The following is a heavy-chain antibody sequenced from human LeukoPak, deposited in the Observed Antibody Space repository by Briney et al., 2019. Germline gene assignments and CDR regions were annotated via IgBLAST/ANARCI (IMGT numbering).Heavy chain of an antibody. CDR1: GYTFTGYY. V-gene: IGHV1-2*02. J-gene: IGHJ6*03. Sequence: ASVKVSCKASGYTFTGYYMHWVRQAPGQGLEWMGWINPNSGGTNYAQKFQGRVTMTRDTSISTAYMELSRLRSDDTAVYYCARDSADVLLRFGEAGYMDVWGKGTTVTVSS. CDR3: ARDSADVLLRFGEAGYMDV. CDR2: INPNSGGT. D-gene: IGHD3-10*01.